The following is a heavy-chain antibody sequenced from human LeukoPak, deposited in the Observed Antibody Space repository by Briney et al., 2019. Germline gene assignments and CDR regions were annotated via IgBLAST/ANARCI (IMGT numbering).Heavy chain of an antibody. V-gene: IGHV3-21*04. Sequence: GGSLRLSCAASGFTFSSYSMNWVRQAPGKGLEWVSSISSSSSYIYYADSVKGRFTISRDNSKNTLYLQMNSLRAEDTAVYYCARVTKVGATVIDYWGQGTLVTVSS. D-gene: IGHD1-26*01. CDR2: ISSSSSYI. CDR1: GFTFSSYS. J-gene: IGHJ4*02. CDR3: ARVTKVGATVIDY.